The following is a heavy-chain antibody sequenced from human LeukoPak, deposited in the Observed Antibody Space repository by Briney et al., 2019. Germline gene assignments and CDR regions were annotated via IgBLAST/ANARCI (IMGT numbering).Heavy chain of an antibody. Sequence: GSVKVSCKASGYTFTSYDIYWVRQATGPGLEWMGWVNPNSGNTGYAQNFQGRVTMTRKNSLSTGYMELSRLGSEDTGVYYYARGGLNSGSSTEFQHWGQGTLVTVSS. V-gene: IGHV1-8*01. D-gene: IGHD1-26*01. CDR2: VNPNSGNT. CDR3: ARGGLNSGSSTEFQH. CDR1: GYTFTSYD. J-gene: IGHJ1*01.